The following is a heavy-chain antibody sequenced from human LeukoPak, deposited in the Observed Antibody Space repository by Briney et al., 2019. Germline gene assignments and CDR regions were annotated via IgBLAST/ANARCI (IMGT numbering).Heavy chain of an antibody. CDR1: GGSFSGYY. CDR3: ARGGRITIFGVVITKLHYYYGMDV. CDR2: INHSGST. J-gene: IGHJ6*02. V-gene: IGHV4-34*01. D-gene: IGHD3-3*01. Sequence: PSETLSLTCAVYGGSFSGYYWSWIRQPPGKGLEWIGEINHSGSTNYNPSLKSRVTISVDTSKNQFSLKLSSVTAADTAAYYCARGGRITIFGVVITKLHYYYGMDVWGQGTTVTVSS.